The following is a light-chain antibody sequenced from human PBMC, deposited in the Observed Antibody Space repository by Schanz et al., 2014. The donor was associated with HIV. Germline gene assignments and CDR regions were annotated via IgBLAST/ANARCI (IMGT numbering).Light chain of an antibody. V-gene: IGLV2-23*02. J-gene: IGLJ3*02. Sequence: QSALTQPASVSGSPGQSITISCTGTSRGGGRSNLVPWYQPYPGKVPKLMIYEVNKRPSGVSNRFSGSKSGNTASLSISGLQAEDEADYYCCSYAGSYTFVVFGGGTKLTVL. CDR1: SRGGGRSNL. CDR2: EVN. CDR3: CSYAGSYTFVV.